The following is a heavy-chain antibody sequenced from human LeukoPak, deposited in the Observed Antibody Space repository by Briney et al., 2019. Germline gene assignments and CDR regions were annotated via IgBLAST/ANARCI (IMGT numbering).Heavy chain of an antibody. Sequence: SGPTLVNPTQTLTLTCTLSGWSLSTSGVGVGWIRQPPGKALEWLALIYWNDEKRYSPSLKSRLTITKDTSKIQVVLAMTNVDPVDTATYYCAHTQYYYDSGGVDDGFDIWGQGTMVTVSS. CDR3: AHTQYYYDSGGVDDGFDI. D-gene: IGHD3-22*01. V-gene: IGHV2-5*01. CDR2: IYWNDEK. J-gene: IGHJ3*02. CDR1: GWSLSTSGVG.